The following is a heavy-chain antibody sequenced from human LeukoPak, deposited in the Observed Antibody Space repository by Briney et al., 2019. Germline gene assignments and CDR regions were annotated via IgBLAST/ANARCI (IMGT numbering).Heavy chain of an antibody. D-gene: IGHD3-3*01. V-gene: IGHV1-2*02. CDR1: GYTFTGYY. J-gene: IGHJ4*02. CDR3: ARQPYDFWSGYYFDY. CDR2: INPNSGGT. Sequence: ASVKVSCKASGYTFTGYYMHWVRQAPGQGLEWMGWINPNSGGTNYAQKFQGRVTMTRDTSISTAYMELGRLRSDDTAVYYCARQPYDFWSGYYFDYWGQGTLVTVSS.